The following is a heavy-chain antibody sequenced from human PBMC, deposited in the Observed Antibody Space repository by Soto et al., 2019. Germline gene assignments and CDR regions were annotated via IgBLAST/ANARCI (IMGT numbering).Heavy chain of an antibody. CDR3: ATSLSGNHPHAPYFDY. D-gene: IGHD3-3*01. CDR1: GYTFTSYY. J-gene: IGHJ4*02. CDR2: INAGNGNT. Sequence: GASVKVSCKASGYTFTSYYMHWVRQAPGQRLEWMGWINAGNGNTKYSQKFQGRVTMTTDTSTSTAYMELRSLRSDDTAVYYGATSLSGNHPHAPYFDYWGQGTLVTVSS. V-gene: IGHV1-3*01.